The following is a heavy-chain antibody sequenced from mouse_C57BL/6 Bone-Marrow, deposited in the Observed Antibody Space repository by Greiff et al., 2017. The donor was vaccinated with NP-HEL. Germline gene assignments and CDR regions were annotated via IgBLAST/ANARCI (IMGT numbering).Heavy chain of an antibody. J-gene: IGHJ1*03. Sequence: VQLQQSGAELARPGASVKLSCEASGYTFTSYGISWVKQRTGQGLEWIGEIYPRSGNTYYNEKFKGKATLTADKSSSTAYMELRSLTSEDSAVYFCARVYYGSSYLNWYFDVWGTGTTVTVSS. D-gene: IGHD1-1*01. V-gene: IGHV1-81*01. CDR2: IYPRSGNT. CDR1: GYTFTSYG. CDR3: ARVYYGSSYLNWYFDV.